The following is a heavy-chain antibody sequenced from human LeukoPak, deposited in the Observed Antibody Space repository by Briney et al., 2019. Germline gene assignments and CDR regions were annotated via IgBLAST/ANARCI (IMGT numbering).Heavy chain of an antibody. CDR3: ARGQYYGSGSYYSSYYYYYYMDV. CDR2: INHSGST. Sequence: PSETLSLTCAVYGGSFSGYYWSWIRQPPRKRLEWIGEINHSGSTNYNPSLKSRVTISVDTSKNQFSLKLSSVTAADTAVYYCARGQYYGSGSYYSSYYYYYYMDVWGKGTTVTVSS. J-gene: IGHJ6*03. CDR1: GGSFSGYY. V-gene: IGHV4-34*01. D-gene: IGHD3-10*01.